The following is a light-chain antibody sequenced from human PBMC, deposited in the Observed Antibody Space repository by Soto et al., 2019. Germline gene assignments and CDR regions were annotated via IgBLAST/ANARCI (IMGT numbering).Light chain of an antibody. Sequence: AIRMTQSPSSLSASTGDRVTITCRASQDIHNYLAWYQQRPGQAPKFLIYDASKLQRGVESRFSGSGSGTEFTLSISGLQSEDFATYYCQQYYTYPLTFGGGTMVEIK. J-gene: IGKJ4*01. CDR1: QDIHNY. CDR2: DAS. V-gene: IGKV1-8*01. CDR3: QQYYTYPLT.